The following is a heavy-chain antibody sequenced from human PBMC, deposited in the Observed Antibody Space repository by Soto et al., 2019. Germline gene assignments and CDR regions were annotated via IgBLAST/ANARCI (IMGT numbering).Heavy chain of an antibody. CDR1: GFSLTTSGVG. CDR2: IYWDDDK. Sequence: QITLNESGPTVVKPAETLTLTCTFSGFSLTTSGVGVGWIRQSPGKAPEWLALIYWDDDKRYRASLKSRLTITKDTSKNQVVLTMASVNPAETATYYCAHRILRTVFGLVTTTAIYFDFWGQGTPVVVSS. J-gene: IGHJ4*02. CDR3: AHRILRTVFGLVTTTAIYFDF. V-gene: IGHV2-5*02. D-gene: IGHD3-3*01.